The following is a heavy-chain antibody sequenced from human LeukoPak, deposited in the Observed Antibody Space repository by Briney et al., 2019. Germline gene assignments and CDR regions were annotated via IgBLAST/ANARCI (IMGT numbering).Heavy chain of an antibody. CDR3: AKEHMAAAVYYFDY. Sequence: PGGSLRLSCTASGFMFSSYVMTWVRQAPGKGLEWVSSINPSSGNTYYADSVKGRFTIFGDNSKNTLYLQMNSLRAEDTAVYYCAKEHMAAAVYYFDYWGQGTLVTVSS. CDR2: INPSSGNT. J-gene: IGHJ4*02. V-gene: IGHV3-23*01. D-gene: IGHD2-15*01. CDR1: GFMFSSYV.